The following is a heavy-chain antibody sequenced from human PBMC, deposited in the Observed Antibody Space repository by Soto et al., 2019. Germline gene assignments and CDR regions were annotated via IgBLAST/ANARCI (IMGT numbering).Heavy chain of an antibody. Sequence: GGSLRLSCAASGFTFSNAWMSWVRQAPGKGLEWVGRIKSKTDGGTTDYAAPVKGRFTISRDDSKNTLYLQMNSLKTEDTAVDYCTPSGYYDSSGYDYWGQGTLVTVSS. D-gene: IGHD3-22*01. CDR2: IKSKTDGGTT. CDR3: TPSGYYDSSGYDY. CDR1: GFTFSNAW. J-gene: IGHJ4*02. V-gene: IGHV3-15*01.